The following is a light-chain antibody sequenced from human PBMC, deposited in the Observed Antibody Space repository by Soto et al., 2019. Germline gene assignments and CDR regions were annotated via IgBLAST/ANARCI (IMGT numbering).Light chain of an antibody. J-gene: IGLJ3*02. Sequence: QSALTQPASVSGSPGQSITISCTGTSSDVGGYNYVSWYQQYPGKAPKVMIFDVTYRPSGVSNRFSGSKSGNTASLTISGLQAEDEAHYYCFSYTTNNVRVFGGGTKLTVL. CDR2: DVT. CDR3: FSYTTNNVRV. V-gene: IGLV2-14*03. CDR1: SSDVGGYNY.